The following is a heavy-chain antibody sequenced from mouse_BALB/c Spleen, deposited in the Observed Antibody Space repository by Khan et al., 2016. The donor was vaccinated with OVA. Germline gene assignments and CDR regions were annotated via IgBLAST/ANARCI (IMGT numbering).Heavy chain of an antibody. V-gene: IGHV3-2*02. D-gene: IGHD1-1*01. Sequence: EVQLQESGPGLVKPSQSLSLTCTVTGYSITSNYAWNWIRQFQGNKLEWMGYISYSGSTNYNPSLKSRISITRDTSKNQFFLQLNSVTTEDTATYYCARGNYYGYAMDYWGQGTSITVSS. CDR1: GYSITSNYA. J-gene: IGHJ4*01. CDR2: ISYSGST. CDR3: ARGNYYGYAMDY.